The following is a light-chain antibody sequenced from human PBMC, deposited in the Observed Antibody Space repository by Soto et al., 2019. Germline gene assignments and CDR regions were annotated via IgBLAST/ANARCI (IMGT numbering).Light chain of an antibody. CDR3: QQRSNWPIT. CDR1: QSVSSY. CDR2: DAS. J-gene: IGKJ5*01. Sequence: IVLTQSPATLSLSPGERATLSCRASQSVSSYLAWYQQKPGPAPRLLIYDASNRATGIPARFSGSGSGTDFTLTISSLEPEDFAVYYGQQRSNWPITFGQGTRLEIK. V-gene: IGKV3-11*01.